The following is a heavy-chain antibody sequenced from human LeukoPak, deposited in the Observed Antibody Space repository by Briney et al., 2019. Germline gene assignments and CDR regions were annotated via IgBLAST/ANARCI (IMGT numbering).Heavy chain of an antibody. CDR3: AKGENGDSAFDI. Sequence: GGSLRLSCAASGFTFSSYAMNWVRQAPGKGLEWVSSITDSGGNKYSADSVRGRFTISRDNSKNTLYLQMNSLRAEDTAVYYCAKGENGDSAFDIWGQGTMVTVSS. D-gene: IGHD7-27*01. J-gene: IGHJ3*02. CDR2: ITDSGGNK. V-gene: IGHV3-23*01. CDR1: GFTFSSYA.